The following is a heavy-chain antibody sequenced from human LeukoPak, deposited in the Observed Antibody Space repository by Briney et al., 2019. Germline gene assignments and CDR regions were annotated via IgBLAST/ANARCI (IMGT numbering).Heavy chain of an antibody. J-gene: IGHJ2*01. V-gene: IGHV4-39*01. D-gene: IGHD2-15*01. CDR1: GDSISSSSYY. Sequence: SETLSLTCTVSGDSISSSSYYLGWIRQPPGKGLEWIGTIYYGGSTYYNPSLKSRVTISVDTSKTQFSLRLSSVTAADTAVYHCARHRKSSGWYGGYFDLWGRGTLVTVSS. CDR3: ARHRKSSGWYGGYFDL. CDR2: IYYGGST.